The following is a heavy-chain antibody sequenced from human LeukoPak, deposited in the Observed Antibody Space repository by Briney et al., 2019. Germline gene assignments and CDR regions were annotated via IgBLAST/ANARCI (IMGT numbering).Heavy chain of an antibody. Sequence: GGSLRLSCAASGFTFSSYEMNWVRQAPGKGLEWVSYISSSGSTIYYADSVKGRFTISRDNAKNSLCLQMNSLRAEDTAVYYCARYGVVVPALLYYYYYMDVWGKGTTVTVSS. D-gene: IGHD2-2*01. CDR2: ISSSGSTI. V-gene: IGHV3-48*03. CDR1: GFTFSSYE. J-gene: IGHJ6*03. CDR3: ARYGVVVPALLYYYYYMDV.